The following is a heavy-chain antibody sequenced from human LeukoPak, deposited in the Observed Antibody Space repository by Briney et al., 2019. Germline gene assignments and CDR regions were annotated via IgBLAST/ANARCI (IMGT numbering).Heavy chain of an antibody. CDR1: GFSFSENA. V-gene: IGHV3-23*01. D-gene: IGHD6-13*01. Sequence: PGGSLRLSCATSGFSFSENALSWFRQAPGKGLEWVSDIRSTGDTYYAESVKGRFTISRDNSKNTLYLQMNSLRAEDTAVYYCAKQLTAGGYYFDYWGQGTLVTVSS. CDR3: AKQLTAGGYYFDY. CDR2: IRSTGDT. J-gene: IGHJ4*02.